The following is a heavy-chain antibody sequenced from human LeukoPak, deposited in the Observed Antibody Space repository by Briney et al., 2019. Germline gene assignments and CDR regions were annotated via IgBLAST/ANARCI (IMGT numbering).Heavy chain of an antibody. Sequence: PSETLSLTCTVSGGSISSSSYYWGWIRQPPGKGLEWIGSIYYSGSTYYNPSLKSRVTISVDTSKNQFSLKLSSVTAADTAVYYCARAYDTSGYYYRIGAYYFDYWGQGNLVTVSS. J-gene: IGHJ4*02. CDR2: IYYSGST. CDR3: ARAYDTSGYYYRIGAYYFDY. V-gene: IGHV4-39*07. D-gene: IGHD3-22*01. CDR1: GGSISSSSYY.